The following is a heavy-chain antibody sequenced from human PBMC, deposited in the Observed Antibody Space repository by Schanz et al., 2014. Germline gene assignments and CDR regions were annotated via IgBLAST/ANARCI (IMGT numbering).Heavy chain of an antibody. CDR2: AYYRGST. Sequence: QLQLQESGPGLVRPSETLSLTCTVYGGSFSSGPFYWGWIRQPPGKGLEWLGSAYYRGSTYYSPSLKSRVSMSVDTSKKQLSLKLRSVSAADTAVYYCARVVLGGDAFDIWGQGTMVTVSS. CDR3: ARVVLGGDAFDI. V-gene: IGHV4-39*07. D-gene: IGHD3-10*01. J-gene: IGHJ3*02. CDR1: GGSFSSGPFY.